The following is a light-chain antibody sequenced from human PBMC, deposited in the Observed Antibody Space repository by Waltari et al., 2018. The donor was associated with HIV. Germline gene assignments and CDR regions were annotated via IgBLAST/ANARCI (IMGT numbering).Light chain of an antibody. CDR2: ADA. V-gene: IGLV1-44*01. Sequence: QSVLTQPPSASGAPGQRVTISWSGSTPTIGSSNVKWYQQFSREAPKLLIYADAQRPSGVPDRFSGSKSGTSASLVISGLQSEDEADYYCSTWDERLNGVVFGGGTRLTVV. J-gene: IGLJ2*01. CDR3: STWDERLNGVV. CDR1: TPTIGSSN.